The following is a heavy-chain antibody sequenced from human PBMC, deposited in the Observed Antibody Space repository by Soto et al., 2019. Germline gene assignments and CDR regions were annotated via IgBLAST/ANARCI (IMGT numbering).Heavy chain of an antibody. CDR3: ARDPHFWSGYSGGYGMDV. Sequence: QVQLVQSGAEVKKPGASVKVSCKASGYTFTGYYMHWVRQAPGQGLAWMGWINANSGGTNYEQTFQGWVTMTRDTSISTAYMELSRLRSDDTAVYYCARDPHFWSGYSGGYGMDVWGQGTTVTVSS. V-gene: IGHV1-2*04. J-gene: IGHJ6*02. CDR2: INANSGGT. D-gene: IGHD3-3*01. CDR1: GYTFTGYY.